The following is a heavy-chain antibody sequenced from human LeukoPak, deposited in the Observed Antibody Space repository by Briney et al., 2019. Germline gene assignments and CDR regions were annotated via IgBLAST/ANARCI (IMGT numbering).Heavy chain of an antibody. D-gene: IGHD5-12*01. CDR3: ARASRVYGGYQP. CDR1: GYTFTSYY. Sequence: ASVKVSCKASGYTFTSYYMHWVGQAPGQGLEWMGIINPSGGSTSYAQKFQGRVTMTRDTSTSTVYMELSSLRSEDTAVYYCARASRVYGGYQPWGQGTLVTVSS. V-gene: IGHV1-46*01. CDR2: INPSGGST. J-gene: IGHJ5*02.